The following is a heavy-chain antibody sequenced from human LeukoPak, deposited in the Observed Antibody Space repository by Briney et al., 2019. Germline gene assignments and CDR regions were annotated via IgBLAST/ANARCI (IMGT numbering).Heavy chain of an antibody. Sequence: SETLSLTCTVSGGSISSSSYYWGWIRQPPGTGLEWIGSIYYSGSTYYNPSLKSRVTISVDTSKNQFSLKLSSVTAADTAVYYCARDQEWELLGFDYWGQGTLVTVSS. CDR2: IYYSGST. V-gene: IGHV4-39*07. J-gene: IGHJ4*02. CDR3: ARDQEWELLGFDY. D-gene: IGHD1-26*01. CDR1: GGSISSSSYY.